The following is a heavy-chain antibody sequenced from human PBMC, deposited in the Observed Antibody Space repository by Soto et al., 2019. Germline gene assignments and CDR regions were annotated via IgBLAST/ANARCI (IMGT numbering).Heavy chain of an antibody. J-gene: IGHJ5*02. CDR3: ATANWSHHYVGP. V-gene: IGHV4-34*01. CDR2: INHSGST. D-gene: IGHD1-1*01. CDR1: GGSFSGYY. Sequence: QVRLQQWGTGLLKSSETLSLTCAVYGGSFSGYYWSWLRQPPGKGLEWIGEINHSGSTKYNPSLKSRVTISVDTSNNQFSLKLTSITAADTGVYYCATANWSHHYVGPCGQGTLVTVSS.